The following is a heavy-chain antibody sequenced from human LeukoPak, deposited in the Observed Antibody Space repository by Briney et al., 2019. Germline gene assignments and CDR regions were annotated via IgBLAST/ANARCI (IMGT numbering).Heavy chain of an antibody. D-gene: IGHD6-13*01. Sequence: ASVRVSCKASGDTFTSHNINWVRQATGQGLEWMGWMNPSNGNTGYAQKFQGRVTLTRNTSINTAYMELSRLRSDDTAVYYCASLGVDSSWGDMDVWGKGTTVTVSS. CDR2: MNPSNGNT. J-gene: IGHJ6*03. CDR3: ASLGVDSSWGDMDV. V-gene: IGHV1-8*01. CDR1: GDTFTSHN.